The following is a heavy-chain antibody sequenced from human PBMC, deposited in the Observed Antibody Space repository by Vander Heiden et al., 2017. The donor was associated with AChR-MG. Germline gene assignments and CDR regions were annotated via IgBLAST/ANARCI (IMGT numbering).Heavy chain of an antibody. CDR2: IDWDDDK. V-gene: IGHV2-70*15. D-gene: IGHD3-10*01. CDR3: ARMSGIPYYYGMDV. Sequence: QVTLRESGPALVKPTPTLTLTCSFSGFSLSPSGMCVTRIRQHPGKALEWLARIDWDDDKYYSTSLKTRLTISKDTSKNQVALTMTNMDPVDKATYYCARMSGIPYYYGMDVWGQGTTVTVSS. J-gene: IGHJ6*02. CDR1: GFSLSPSGMC.